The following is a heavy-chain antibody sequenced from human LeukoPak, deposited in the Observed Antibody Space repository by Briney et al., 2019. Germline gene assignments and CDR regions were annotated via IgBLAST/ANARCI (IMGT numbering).Heavy chain of an antibody. CDR1: GFTFSSYA. CDR3: AKSFGPGDWFDP. J-gene: IGHJ5*02. D-gene: IGHD7-27*01. Sequence: GGSLRLSCAASGFTFSSYAMTWVRQAPGKGLEWVSTLTASGDSTYHADSVKGRFTISRDNSKNTLYLQMNSLRAEDTAVYYCAKSFGPGDWFDPWGQGTLVTVSS. V-gene: IGHV3-23*01. CDR2: LTASGDST.